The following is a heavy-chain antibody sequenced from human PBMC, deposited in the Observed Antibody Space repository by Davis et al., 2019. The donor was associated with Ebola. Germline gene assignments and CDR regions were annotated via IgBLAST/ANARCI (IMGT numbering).Heavy chain of an antibody. CDR2: YYYTGTT. Sequence: MPSETLSLTCAVSGGFVSSGGYSWSWIRQPPGKGLEWIGYYYYTGTTYYNPSLKSRVTISVDTSKNQFSLKLSSVTAADTAVYYCARIGYYYDSSGYYRGAFDIWGQGTMVTVSS. D-gene: IGHD3-22*01. J-gene: IGHJ3*02. V-gene: IGHV4-61*08. CDR3: ARIGYYYDSSGYYRGAFDI. CDR1: GGFVSSGGYS.